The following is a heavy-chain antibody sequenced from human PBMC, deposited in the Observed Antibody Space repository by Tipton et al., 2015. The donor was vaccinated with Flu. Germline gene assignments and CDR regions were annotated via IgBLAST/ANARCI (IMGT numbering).Heavy chain of an antibody. Sequence: TLSLTCTVSGGSISSYYWSWIRQPAGKGLELIGRSYTSGSTNYNPSLKSRITMSVDTSKNQFSLKLSSVTAADTAVYYCARLGLGVDAPFDYWGQAPRATVPS. CDR3: ARLGLGVDAPFDY. CDR2: SYTSGST. V-gene: IGHV4-4*07. CDR1: GGSISSYY. D-gene: IGHD3-3*01. J-gene: IGHJ4*02.